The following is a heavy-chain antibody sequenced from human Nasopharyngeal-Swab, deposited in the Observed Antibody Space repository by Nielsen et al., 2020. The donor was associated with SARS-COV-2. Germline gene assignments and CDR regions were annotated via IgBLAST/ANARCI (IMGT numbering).Heavy chain of an antibody. CDR2: INWNGGST. CDR1: GFTFDDYG. D-gene: IGHD6-6*01. CDR3: SVDPSPYYYGMDV. V-gene: IGHV3-20*04. Sequence: GESLKISCAASGFTFDDYGMSWVRQAPGKGLEWVSGINWNGGSTGYADSVKGRFTISSDNAKNSLYLQMNSLTAEDTALYYCSVDPSPYYYGMDVWGQGTTVTVSS. J-gene: IGHJ6*02.